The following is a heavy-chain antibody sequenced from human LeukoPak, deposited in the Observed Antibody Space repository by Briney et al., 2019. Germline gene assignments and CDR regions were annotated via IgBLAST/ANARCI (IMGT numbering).Heavy chain of an antibody. CDR1: GGSVSSGSYY. J-gene: IGHJ5*02. V-gene: IGHV4-61*01. CDR3: ARQNYDILTGYHNWFDP. CDR2: IYYSGST. D-gene: IGHD3-9*01. Sequence: SETVSLTCTVSGGSVSSGSYYWSWIRQPPGKGLEWIGYIYYSGSTNYNPSLKSRVTISVDTSKNQFSLKLSSVTAADTAVYYCARQNYDILTGYHNWFDPWGQGTLVTVSS.